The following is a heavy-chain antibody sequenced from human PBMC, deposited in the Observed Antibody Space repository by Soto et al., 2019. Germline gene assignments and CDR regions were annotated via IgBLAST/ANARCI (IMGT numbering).Heavy chain of an antibody. CDR3: ARKEIVGATTAFDY. CDR1: GGTFSSYA. Sequence: GASVKVSCKASGGTFSSYAISWVRQAPGQGLEWMGGIIPIFGTANYAQKFQGRVTITADESTSTAYMELSSLRSEDTAVYYCARKEIVGATTAFDYWGQGTLVTVSS. J-gene: IGHJ4*02. D-gene: IGHD1-26*01. CDR2: IIPIFGTA. V-gene: IGHV1-69*13.